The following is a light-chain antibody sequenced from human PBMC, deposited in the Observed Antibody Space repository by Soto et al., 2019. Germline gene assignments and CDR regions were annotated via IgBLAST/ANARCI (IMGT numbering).Light chain of an antibody. V-gene: IGKV3-11*01. J-gene: IGKJ5*01. Sequence: EIVLTQSPATLSLSPGERATLSCWASQSISNYLAWYQQKPGQPPRLLIYDVSNRATGIPARFSGSGSGTDFTLTITSLEPEDFAVYFCHQRYNWPRVTFGQGTRLEIK. CDR1: QSISNY. CDR2: DVS. CDR3: HQRYNWPRVT.